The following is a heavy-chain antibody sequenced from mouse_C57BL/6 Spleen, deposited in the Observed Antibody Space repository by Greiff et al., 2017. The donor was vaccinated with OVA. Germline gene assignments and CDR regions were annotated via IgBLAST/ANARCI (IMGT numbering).Heavy chain of an antibody. V-gene: IGHV1-20*01. CDR1: GYSFTGYF. CDR3: ARYYYGSSLEFDY. Sequence: VQLKESGPELVKPGDSVKISCKASGYSFTGYFMNWVMQSHGKSLEWIGRINPYNGDTFYNQKFKGKATLTVDKSSSTAHMELRSLTSEDSAVYYCARYYYGSSLEFDYWGQGTTLTVSS. J-gene: IGHJ2*01. D-gene: IGHD1-1*01. CDR2: INPYNGDT.